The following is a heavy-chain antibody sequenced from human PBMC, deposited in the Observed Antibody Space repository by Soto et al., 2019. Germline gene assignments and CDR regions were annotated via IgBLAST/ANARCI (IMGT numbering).Heavy chain of an antibody. CDR3: ARAIEDIVVVVAAGPYLAV. D-gene: IGHD2-15*01. J-gene: IGHJ6*03. CDR2: IYSGGST. CDR1: GCTVSSNY. V-gene: IGHV3-66*01. Sequence: GGSLRLSCAASGCTVSSNYMSWVRQAPGKGLEWVSVIYSGGSTYYADSVKGRFTISRDNSKNTLYLQMNSLRAEDTAVYYCARAIEDIVVVVAAGPYLAVWGKGTTVTVSS.